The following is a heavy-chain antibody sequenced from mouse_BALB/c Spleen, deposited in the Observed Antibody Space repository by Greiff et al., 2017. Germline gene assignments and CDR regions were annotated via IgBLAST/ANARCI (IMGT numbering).Heavy chain of an antibody. J-gene: IGHJ3*01. V-gene: IGHV5-6-5*01. Sequence: EVKLMESGGGLVKPGGSLKLSCAASGFTFSSYAMSWVRQTPEKRLEWVASISSGGSTYYPDSVKGRFTISRDNARNILYLQMSSLMSEDTAMYYCARGSYGNYYEAWFAYWGQGTLVTVSA. CDR2: ISSGGST. CDR3: ARGSYGNYYEAWFAY. CDR1: GFTFSSYA. D-gene: IGHD2-10*02.